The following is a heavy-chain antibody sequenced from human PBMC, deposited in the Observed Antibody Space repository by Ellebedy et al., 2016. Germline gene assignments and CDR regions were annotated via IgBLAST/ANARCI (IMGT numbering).Heavy chain of an antibody. V-gene: IGHV3-7*04. Sequence: GGSLRLSYTDSGFTVSSYWMQWVRQAPGKGLEWVANIKQDGSEEYYVNSVKGRFTISRDNARKSLYLQMNSLRSEDTAVYYCARGNGWIIDYWGQGALVTVSS. D-gene: IGHD6-19*01. CDR2: IKQDGSEE. J-gene: IGHJ4*02. CDR3: ARGNGWIIDY. CDR1: GFTVSSYW.